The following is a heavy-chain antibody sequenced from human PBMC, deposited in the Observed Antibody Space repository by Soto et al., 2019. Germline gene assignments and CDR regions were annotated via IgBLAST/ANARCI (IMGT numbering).Heavy chain of an antibody. V-gene: IGHV4-59*01. Sequence: SETLSLTCTVSGGSISSYYWSWIRQPPGKGLEWIGYIYYSGSTNYNPSLKSRVTISVDTSKNQFSLKLSSVTAADTAVYYCARVYDSSGYYPRWFDPWGQGTLGTVSS. CDR2: IYYSGST. D-gene: IGHD3-22*01. CDR3: ARVYDSSGYYPRWFDP. J-gene: IGHJ5*02. CDR1: GGSISSYY.